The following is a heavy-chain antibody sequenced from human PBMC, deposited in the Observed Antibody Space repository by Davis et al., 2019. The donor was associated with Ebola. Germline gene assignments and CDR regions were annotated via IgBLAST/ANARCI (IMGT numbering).Heavy chain of an antibody. D-gene: IGHD3-10*01. CDR2: ISSGSTYI. V-gene: IGHV3-21*01. CDR3: AGVLLWFGEPASLAFDI. Sequence: GESLKISCAASGFTFNSHSMHWVRQAPGKGLEWVSSISSGSTYIYYAESVKGRFTISRDNSKNTLYLQMNSLRAEDTAVYYCAGVLLWFGEPASLAFDIWGQGTMVTVSS. J-gene: IGHJ3*02. CDR1: GFTFNSHS.